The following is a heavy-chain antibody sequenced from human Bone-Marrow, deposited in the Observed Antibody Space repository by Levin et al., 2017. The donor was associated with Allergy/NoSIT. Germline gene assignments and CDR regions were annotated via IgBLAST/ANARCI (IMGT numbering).Heavy chain of an antibody. J-gene: IGHJ4*02. D-gene: IGHD3-9*01. CDR3: AKAEPHSHYDILTGYHAADYFDY. Sequence: PGESLKISCAASGFTFSSYAMSWVRQAPGKGLEWVSAISGSGGSTYYADSVKGRFTISRDNSKNTLYLQMNSLRAEDTAVYYCAKAEPHSHYDILTGYHAADYFDYWGQGTLVTVSS. V-gene: IGHV3-23*01. CDR2: ISGSGGST. CDR1: GFTFSSYA.